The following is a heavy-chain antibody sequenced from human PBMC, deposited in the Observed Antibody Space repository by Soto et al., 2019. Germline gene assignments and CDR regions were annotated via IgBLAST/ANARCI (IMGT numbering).Heavy chain of an antibody. D-gene: IGHD6-13*01. J-gene: IGHJ4*02. CDR2: ISHTGTT. Sequence: QLQLQESGPGLVKPSESLSLTCTVSGDSFTIDSYYWAWIRQPPGKGLEWLGTISHTGTTFHNPSLKSRLTMSVDTSKNQSSLNLSSVTAADTALYFCARHSDKYVSSWYGLGSWGQGTLVTVSS. V-gene: IGHV4-39*01. CDR1: GDSFTIDSYY. CDR3: ARHSDKYVSSWYGLGS.